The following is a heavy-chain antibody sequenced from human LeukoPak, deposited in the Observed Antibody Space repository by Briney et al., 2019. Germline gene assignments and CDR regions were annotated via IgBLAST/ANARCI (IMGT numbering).Heavy chain of an antibody. CDR3: ARVSPNTVTTLQYFDY. D-gene: IGHD4-17*01. V-gene: IGHV4-38-2*02. CDR2: MYHTGST. Sequence: SETLSLTCTVSGYSMSSGYYWGWIRQPPERGLEWIGSMYHTGSTYYNPSLKSRVTISVDTSKNQFSLKLSSVTAADTAVYYCARVSPNTVTTLQYFDYWGQGTLVTVSS. J-gene: IGHJ4*02. CDR1: GYSMSSGYY.